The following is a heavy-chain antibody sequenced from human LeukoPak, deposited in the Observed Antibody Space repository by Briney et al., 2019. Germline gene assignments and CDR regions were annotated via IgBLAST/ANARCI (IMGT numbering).Heavy chain of an antibody. CDR3: AREGRSGYYYYYYGMDV. Sequence: GGSLRLSCAASGFTFGSYAMHWVRQAPGKGLEWVAVISYDGSNKYYADSVKGRFTISRDNSKNTLYLQMNSLRAEDTAVYYCAREGRSGYYYYYYGMDVWGQGTTVTVSS. J-gene: IGHJ6*02. V-gene: IGHV3-30-3*01. CDR2: ISYDGSNK. D-gene: IGHD3-22*01. CDR1: GFTFGSYA.